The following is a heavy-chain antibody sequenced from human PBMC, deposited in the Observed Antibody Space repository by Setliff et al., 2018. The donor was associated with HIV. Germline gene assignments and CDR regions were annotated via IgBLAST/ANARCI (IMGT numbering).Heavy chain of an antibody. CDR1: GYSISSSNW. J-gene: IGHJ2*01. V-gene: IGHV4-38-2*01. CDR2: VYHSGST. Sequence: SETLSLTCVVSGYSISSSNWWAWIRQPPGKGLEWLGSVYHSGSTYYNPSLKSRVTISVDTSKNQFSLKLSSVTAADTAVYYCARQVRGEWATDALHPPTKYWYFDLWGRDTLVTVPQ. CDR3: ARQVRGEWATDALHPPTKYWYFDL. D-gene: IGHD3-16*01.